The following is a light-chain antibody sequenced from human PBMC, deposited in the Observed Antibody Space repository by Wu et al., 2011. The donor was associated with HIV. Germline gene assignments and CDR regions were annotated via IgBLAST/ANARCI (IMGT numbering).Light chain of an antibody. CDR3: QQYGSSPNT. Sequence: TLSCRASQSVSGKLAWYQQRPGQAPRLLIYGTSSRTTGVPDRFSGSGSGTDFTLTISRLEPEDFAVYYCQQYGSSPNTFGQGTKLEIK. J-gene: IGKJ2*01. CDR1: QSVSGK. V-gene: IGKV3-20*01. CDR2: GTS.